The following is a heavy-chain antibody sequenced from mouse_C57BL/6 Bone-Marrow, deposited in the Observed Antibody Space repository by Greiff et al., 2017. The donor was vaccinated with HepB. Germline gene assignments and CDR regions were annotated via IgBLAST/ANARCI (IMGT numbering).Heavy chain of an antibody. CDR2: FHPYNDDT. Sequence: VQVVESGAELVKPGASVKMSCKASGYTFTTYPIEWMKQNHGKSLEWIGNFHPYNDDTKYNEKFKGKATLTVEKSSSTVYLELSRLTSDDSAVYYCARGDSNHYYAMDYWGQGTSVTVSS. D-gene: IGHD2-5*01. CDR3: ARGDSNHYYAMDY. J-gene: IGHJ4*01. CDR1: GYTFTTYP. V-gene: IGHV1-47*01.